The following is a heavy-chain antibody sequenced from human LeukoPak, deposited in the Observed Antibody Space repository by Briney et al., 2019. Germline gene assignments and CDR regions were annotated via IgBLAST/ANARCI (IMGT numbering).Heavy chain of an antibody. CDR3: AKDIAAYSSSQTFDY. J-gene: IGHJ4*02. CDR1: GFTFDDYA. D-gene: IGHD6-6*01. Sequence: GGSLRLSCAASGFTFDDYAMHWVRQAPGKGLEWVSGISWNSGSIGYADSVKGRFTISRDNAKNSLYLQMNSLRDEDMALYYCAKDIAAYSSSQTFDYWGQGTLVTVSS. CDR2: ISWNSGSI. V-gene: IGHV3-9*03.